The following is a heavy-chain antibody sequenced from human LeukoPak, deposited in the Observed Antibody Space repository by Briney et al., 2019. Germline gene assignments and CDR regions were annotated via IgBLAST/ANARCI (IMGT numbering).Heavy chain of an antibody. D-gene: IGHD2-8*01. CDR1: GFKFYDYG. CDR2: ISWNGGNT. CDR3: AREGIYCVNGVCYLDY. Sequence: GGSLRLSCAASGFKFYDYGMSWVRQAPGKGLEWVSGISWNGGNTGYADSVKGRFTISRDNAKNSLFLQVNSLRADDTAFYYCAREGIYCVNGVCYLDYWGQGTLVTVSS. J-gene: IGHJ4*02. V-gene: IGHV3-20*04.